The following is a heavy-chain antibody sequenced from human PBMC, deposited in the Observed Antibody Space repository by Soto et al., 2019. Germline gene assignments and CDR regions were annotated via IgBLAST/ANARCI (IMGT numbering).Heavy chain of an antibody. J-gene: IGHJ4*02. CDR2: ISAHNGNT. D-gene: IGHD1-1*01. Sequence: QVHLVQSGAEVKKPGASVKVSCQGSGYAFTTYGITWVRQAPGPGLEWEGWISAHNGNTNYAQKLQGRVTVTRHTSASTAYMELRSLSYDDTAVYYCARGRYGDYWGQGALVTVS. V-gene: IGHV1-18*01. CDR1: GYAFTTYG. CDR3: ARGRYGDY.